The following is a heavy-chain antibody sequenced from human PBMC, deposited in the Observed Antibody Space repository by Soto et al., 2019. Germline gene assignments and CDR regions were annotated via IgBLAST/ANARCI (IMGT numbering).Heavy chain of an antibody. J-gene: IGHJ6*02. D-gene: IGHD1-26*01. CDR3: ARETAVVGATAYYYYYGMDV. CDR1: GGSISSGGSY. CDR2: IYYSGST. V-gene: IGHV4-31*03. Sequence: PSETLSLTCTVSGGSISSGGSYWSWIRQHPGKGLEWIGYIYYSGSTYYNPSLKSRVTISVDTSKNQFSLKLSSVTAADTAVYYCARETAVVGATAYYYYYGMDVWGQGTTVTVSS.